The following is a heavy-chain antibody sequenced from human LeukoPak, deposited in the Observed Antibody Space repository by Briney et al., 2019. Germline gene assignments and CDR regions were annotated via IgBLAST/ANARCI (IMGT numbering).Heavy chain of an antibody. V-gene: IGHV3-23*01. CDR1: GFTFSSYA. D-gene: IGHD1-26*01. CDR3: AKAPLGGSLQGHFDY. Sequence: GGSLRLSCAASGFTFSSYAMSWVRQAPGKGLEWVSAISGSGGSTYYADSVKGRFTISRDNSKNTLYLQMNSLRAEDTAVYYCAKAPLGGSLQGHFDYWGQGTLVTVSS. J-gene: IGHJ4*02. CDR2: ISGSGGST.